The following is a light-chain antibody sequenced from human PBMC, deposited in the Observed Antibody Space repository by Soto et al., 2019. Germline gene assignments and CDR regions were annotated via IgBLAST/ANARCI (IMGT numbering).Light chain of an antibody. V-gene: IGKV1-5*01. CDR1: QSIGKW. J-gene: IGKJ4*01. Sequence: DIKMTQSPSIPSASVGDRVTITCRARQSIGKWLAWYQQKPGKAPKVLIYDASTLESGVPSRFSGGRSGTEFTLSISSMQPDDFANYYCQHYNGHFGGGTKVDIK. CDR3: QHYNGH. CDR2: DAS.